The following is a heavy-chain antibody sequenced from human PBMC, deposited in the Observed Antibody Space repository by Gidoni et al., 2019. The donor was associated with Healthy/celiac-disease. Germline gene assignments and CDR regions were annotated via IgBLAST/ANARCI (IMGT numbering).Heavy chain of an antibody. CDR1: GYTFTGYY. Sequence: QVQLVQSGAEVKKPGASVKVSCKASGYTFTGYYMHWVRQAPGQGLEWRGWINPNSGGTNYEQKFQGRVTMTRDTSISTAYMGLSRLRSDDTAVYYCARGLVPAAADFDYWGQGTLVTVSS. CDR3: ARGLVPAAADFDY. V-gene: IGHV1-2*02. J-gene: IGHJ4*02. CDR2: INPNSGGT. D-gene: IGHD2-2*01.